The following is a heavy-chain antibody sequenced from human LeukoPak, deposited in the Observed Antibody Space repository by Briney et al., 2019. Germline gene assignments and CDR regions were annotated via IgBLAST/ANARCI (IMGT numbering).Heavy chain of an antibody. D-gene: IGHD6-13*01. Sequence: GGSLRLSCAASGFTFSSYWMHWVRQAPGKGLVWVSRIISDGSSATHADSVKGRFTVSRDNAKNTLYLQMNSLRAEDTAVYYCAKTRPLDSSSWSHGDYWGQGTLVTVSS. CDR3: AKTRPLDSSSWSHGDY. V-gene: IGHV3-74*01. CDR2: IISDGSSA. CDR1: GFTFSSYW. J-gene: IGHJ4*02.